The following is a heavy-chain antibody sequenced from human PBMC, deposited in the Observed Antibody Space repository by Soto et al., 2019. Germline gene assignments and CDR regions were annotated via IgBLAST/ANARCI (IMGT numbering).Heavy chain of an antibody. CDR3: ARDRGYDFPNWFDP. V-gene: IGHV1-69*13. CDR2: IIPIFGTA. J-gene: IGHJ5*02. Sequence: SVKVSCKASGGTVSSYAISWVRQAPGQGLEWMGGIIPIFGTANYAQKFQGRVTITADESTSTAYMELSSLRSEDTAVYYCARDRGYDFPNWFDPWGQGTLVTLS. CDR1: GGTVSSYA. D-gene: IGHD3-3*01.